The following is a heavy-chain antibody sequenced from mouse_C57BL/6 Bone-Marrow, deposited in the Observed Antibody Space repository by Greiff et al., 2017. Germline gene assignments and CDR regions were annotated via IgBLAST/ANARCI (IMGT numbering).Heavy chain of an antibody. V-gene: IGHV14-4*01. J-gene: IGHJ3*01. CDR2: IDPENGDT. D-gene: IGHD2-3*01. CDR1: GFNIKDDY. CDR3: TVDGYYPFAY. Sequence: EVQLQQSGAELVRPGASVKLSCTASGFNIKDDYMHWVKQRPEQGLEWIGWIDPENGDTEYASKFQGKATITADTSSNTAYLQLSSLTSEDTAGYYCTVDGYYPFAYWGQGTLVTVSA.